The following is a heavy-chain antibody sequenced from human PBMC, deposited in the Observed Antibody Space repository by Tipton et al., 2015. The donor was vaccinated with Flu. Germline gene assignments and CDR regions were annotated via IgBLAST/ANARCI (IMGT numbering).Heavy chain of an antibody. CDR2: ISGGGGGT. J-gene: IGHJ4*02. CDR1: GFTFSRYA. D-gene: IGHD6-19*01. Sequence: SLRLSCAASGFTFSRYAMSWVRQAPGKRLEWISAISGGGGGTYYADSVKGRFIISRDSSKNTLYLQMNSLRVEDTVVYYCTLDLYSRGKYYFDYWGQGTLVTVSS. CDR3: TLDLYSRGKYYFDY. V-gene: IGHV3-23*01.